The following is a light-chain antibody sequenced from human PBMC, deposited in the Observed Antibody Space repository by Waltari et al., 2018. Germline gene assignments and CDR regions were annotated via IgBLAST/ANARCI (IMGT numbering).Light chain of an antibody. J-gene: IGLJ1*01. V-gene: IGLV1-47*01. CDR2: RNN. Sequence: QSVLTQPPSASETPGQRVTISSSGSNSNLGSNYLYWDKQLPGTAPNPLIYRNNHRPSGVHDRVSASKAGTSASLAIDGLRSEDEAVYYCASCDDSHYVFGPGTQVTVL. CDR1: NSNLGSNY. CDR3: ASCDDSHYV.